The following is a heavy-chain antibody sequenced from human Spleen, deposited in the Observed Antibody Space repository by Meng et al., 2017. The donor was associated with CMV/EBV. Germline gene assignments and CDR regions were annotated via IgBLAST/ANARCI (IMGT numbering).Heavy chain of an antibody. CDR3: AREDSFGDGMDV. V-gene: IGHV1-2*02. J-gene: IGHJ6*02. Sequence: ASVKVSCKASGYIFTGYYIHWVRQAPGQGLEWMGWINPNSDGTGYPQKFQGRVTMTRDTSITTAYIELSSLRSDDTAVYYCAREDSFGDGMDVWGQGTTVTVSS. CDR2: INPNSDGT. D-gene: IGHD3-3*01. CDR1: GYIFTGYY.